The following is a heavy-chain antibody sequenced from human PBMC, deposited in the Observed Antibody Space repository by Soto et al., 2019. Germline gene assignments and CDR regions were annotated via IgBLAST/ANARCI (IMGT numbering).Heavy chain of an antibody. CDR2: IYYSGST. V-gene: IGHV4-30-4*01. J-gene: IGHJ4*02. D-gene: IGHD3-22*01. CDR1: GGSISSGDYY. Sequence: SETLSLTCTVSGGSISSGDYYWSWIRQPPGKGLEWIGYIYYSGSTYYNPSLKSRVTISVDTSKNQFSLKLSSVTAADTAVYYCARGYPYYYDSSGYYRNWGQGTLVTVSS. CDR3: ARGYPYYYDSSGYYRN.